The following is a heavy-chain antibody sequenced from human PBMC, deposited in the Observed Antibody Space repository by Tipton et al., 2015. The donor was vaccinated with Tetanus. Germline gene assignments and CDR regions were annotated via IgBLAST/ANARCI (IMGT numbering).Heavy chain of an antibody. CDR3: ARQTLSLERLFKPPDVLDL. Sequence: GLVKPSGTLSLTCDVSGGSIYSNNWWSWVRQPPGKGLEWIGEINHTGSTNYNPSLKRRVTISVGKSKEQFSLTLTSVTAADTAVYYCARQTLSLERLFKPPDVLDLWGQGTMVTVSS. J-gene: IGHJ3*01. D-gene: IGHD1-1*01. CDR2: INHTGST. V-gene: IGHV4-4*02. CDR1: GGSIYSNNW.